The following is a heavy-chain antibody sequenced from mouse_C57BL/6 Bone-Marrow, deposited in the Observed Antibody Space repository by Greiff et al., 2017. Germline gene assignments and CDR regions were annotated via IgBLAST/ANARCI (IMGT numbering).Heavy chain of an antibody. J-gene: IGHJ2*01. CDR1: GFTFSSYA. Sequence: DVQLQESGEGLVKPGGSLKLSCAASGFTFSSYAMSWVRQTPEKRLEWVAYISSGGDYIYYADTVKGRFTISRDNARNTLYLQMSSLKSEDTAMYYCTRGRLRYYFDYWGQGTTLTVSS. V-gene: IGHV5-9-1*02. CDR2: ISSGGDYI. D-gene: IGHD1-1*01. CDR3: TRGRLRYYFDY.